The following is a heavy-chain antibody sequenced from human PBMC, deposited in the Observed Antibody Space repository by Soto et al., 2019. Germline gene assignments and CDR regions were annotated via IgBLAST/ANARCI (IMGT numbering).Heavy chain of an antibody. CDR2: ISGYNGNT. CDR1: GYTFTSYG. CDR3: ARGSRYCSSTSCYNLDY. V-gene: IGHV1-18*01. Sequence: QVQLVQSGVEVKKPGASVKVSCKASGYTFTSYGISWVRQAPGQGLEWMGWISGYNGNTNYVQKLQGRVTMTTDTSTSTVYMELRSLRSDDTAVYYCARGSRYCSSTSCYNLDYWGQGTLVTVSS. D-gene: IGHD2-2*01. J-gene: IGHJ4*02.